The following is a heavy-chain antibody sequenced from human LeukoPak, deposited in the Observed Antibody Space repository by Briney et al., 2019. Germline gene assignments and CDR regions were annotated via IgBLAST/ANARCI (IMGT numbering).Heavy chain of an antibody. J-gene: IGHJ4*02. V-gene: IGHV3-30*14. CDR2: ISYDGSNK. CDR1: GFTFSSYA. D-gene: IGHD2-2*01. Sequence: PGGSLRLSCAASGFTFSSYAMHWVRQAPGKGLEWVAVISYDGSNKYYADSVKGRFTISRDNSKNTLYLQMNSLRAEDTAVYYCARESLYCSSTSCYYFDYWGQGTLVTVSS. CDR3: ARESLYCSSTSCYYFDY.